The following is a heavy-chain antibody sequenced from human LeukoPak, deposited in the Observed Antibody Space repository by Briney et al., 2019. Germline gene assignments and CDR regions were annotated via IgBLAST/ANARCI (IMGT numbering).Heavy chain of an antibody. D-gene: IGHD5-24*01. CDR1: GGSIRNSNW. J-gene: IGHJ2*01. CDR3: ARDQMTRSWYFYL. Sequence: SGTLSLTCTVSGGSIRNSNWWSWVRQPPGKGLEWIGEIFPSGSTDYNPSLKSRVTISVDKSKNQFSLKLAFVTAADTALFYCARDQMTRSWYFYLWGRGTLVTVSS. CDR2: IFPSGST. V-gene: IGHV4-4*02.